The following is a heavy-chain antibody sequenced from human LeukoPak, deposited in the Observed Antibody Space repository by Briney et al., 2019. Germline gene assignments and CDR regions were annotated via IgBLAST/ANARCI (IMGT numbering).Heavy chain of an antibody. V-gene: IGHV3-23*01. CDR2: ISGSGANT. CDR3: AKSPDYYGSGMYCLCYFDS. Sequence: GGSLRLSCAASGFTFSNHAMSWVRQAPGKGLEWVSSISGSGANTYYADAVKGRFTVSRDTSKNTLYLQMSSLRAEDTAMYYCAKSPDYYGSGMYCLCYFDSWGQGALVSVSS. J-gene: IGHJ4*02. D-gene: IGHD3-10*01. CDR1: GFTFSNHA.